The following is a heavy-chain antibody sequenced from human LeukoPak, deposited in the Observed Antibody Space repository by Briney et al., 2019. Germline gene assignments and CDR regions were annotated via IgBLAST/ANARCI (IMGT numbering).Heavy chain of an antibody. Sequence: SETLSLTCTVAGGSISSINSYWGWIRQPPGKGLEWIGSRYYIGSTYYNASLKSQVSISIDKFKNQFSLRLTSVTAADAAVYYCARQTGSGLFILPGGQGTLVTVSS. V-gene: IGHV4-39*01. CDR3: ARQTGSGLFILP. CDR1: GGSISSINSY. D-gene: IGHD3/OR15-3a*01. CDR2: RYYIGST. J-gene: IGHJ4*02.